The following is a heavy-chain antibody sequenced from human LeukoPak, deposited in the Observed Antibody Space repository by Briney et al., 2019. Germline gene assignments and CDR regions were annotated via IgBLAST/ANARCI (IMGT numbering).Heavy chain of an antibody. D-gene: IGHD3-3*01. Sequence: GGSLRLSCAASGFTFSSYGMHWVRQAPGKGLEWVAVISYDGSNKYYADSVKGRFTISRDNSKNTLYLQMNSLRAEDTAVYYCARTPSRYDFWSGYYSPYDAFDIWGQGTMVTVSS. CDR3: ARTPSRYDFWSGYYSPYDAFDI. J-gene: IGHJ3*02. CDR1: GFTFSSYG. CDR2: ISYDGSNK. V-gene: IGHV3-30*19.